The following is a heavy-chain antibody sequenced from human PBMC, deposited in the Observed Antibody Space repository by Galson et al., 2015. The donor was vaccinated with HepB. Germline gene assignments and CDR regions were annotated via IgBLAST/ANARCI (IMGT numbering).Heavy chain of an antibody. D-gene: IGHD6-6*01. CDR1: GFTFNSYW. J-gene: IGHJ6*02. CDR2: ISSDGSTT. V-gene: IGHV3-74*01. CDR3: ARGHIAAPSRMDV. Sequence: SLRLSCAASGFTFNSYWMHWVRHAPGKGLVWVSRISSDGSTTTYADSVEGRFTISRDTAKHTLYLQMNSLRAEDTAVYYCARGHIAAPSRMDVWGQGTTVTVSS.